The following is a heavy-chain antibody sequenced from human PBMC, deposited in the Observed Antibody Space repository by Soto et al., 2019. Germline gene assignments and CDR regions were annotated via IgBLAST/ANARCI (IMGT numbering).Heavy chain of an antibody. Sequence: EVQLLESGGDLVQPGVSRRLSCAASGFTFNNYAMSCFRQAPGKGLEWVSAISSSGYSTYYADSVKGRFTISRDNSKNTVYLQMNNLRAEDTAVYYCAKGSVVVAAKFDSWGQGTLVIVSS. CDR2: ISSSGYST. CDR1: GFTFNNYA. V-gene: IGHV3-23*01. CDR3: AKGSVVVAAKFDS. D-gene: IGHD2-21*02. J-gene: IGHJ4*02.